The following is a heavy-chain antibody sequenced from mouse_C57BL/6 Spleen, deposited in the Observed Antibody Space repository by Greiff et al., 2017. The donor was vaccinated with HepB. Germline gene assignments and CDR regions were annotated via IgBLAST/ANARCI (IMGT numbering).Heavy chain of an antibody. CDR2: IRNKANNHAT. J-gene: IGHJ1*03. D-gene: IGHD1-1*01. CDR3: TRSLYYYGSSHWYFDV. CDR1: GFTFSDAW. Sequence: DVQLVESGGGLVQPGGSMKLSCAASGFTFSDAWMDWVRQSPEKGLEWVAEIRNKANNHATYYAESVKGRFTISRDDSKSSVYLQMNSLRAEDTGIYYCTRSLYYYGSSHWYFDVWGTGTTVTVSS. V-gene: IGHV6-6*01.